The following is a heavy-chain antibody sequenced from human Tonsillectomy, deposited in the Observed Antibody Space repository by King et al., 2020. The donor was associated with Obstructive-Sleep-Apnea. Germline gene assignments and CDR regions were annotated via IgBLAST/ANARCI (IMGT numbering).Heavy chain of an antibody. CDR3: ARTQFYDSSGSAFDL. Sequence: TLKESGPALVRPTQTLTLTCTFSGFSLSTSGMCVSWVRQPPGKALEWLALIDWEDDKYYSTSLKTRLTISKDTSKNQVVLAMTNVDPVDTATYYCARTQFYDSSGSAFDLWGRGTMVTVSS. V-gene: IGHV2-70*13. CDR1: GFSLSTSGMC. CDR2: IDWEDDK. D-gene: IGHD3-22*01. J-gene: IGHJ3*01.